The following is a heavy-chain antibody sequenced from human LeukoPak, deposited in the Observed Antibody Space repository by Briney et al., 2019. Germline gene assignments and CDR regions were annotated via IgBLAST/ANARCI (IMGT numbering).Heavy chain of an antibody. CDR3: AKDLWKADY. CDR2: ISSSSSYI. D-gene: IGHD3-3*01. J-gene: IGHJ4*02. V-gene: IGHV3-21*04. Sequence: GGSLRLSCAASGFTFSSYSMNWVRQAPGKGLEWVSSISSSSSYIYYADSVKGRFSISRDNSKNTLYLQMNSLRADDTAVYYCAKDLWKADYWGQGTLVTVSS. CDR1: GFTFSSYS.